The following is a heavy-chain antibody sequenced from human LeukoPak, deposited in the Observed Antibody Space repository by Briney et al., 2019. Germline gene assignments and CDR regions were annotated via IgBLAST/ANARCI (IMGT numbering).Heavy chain of an antibody. D-gene: IGHD3-10*01. CDR1: GGSISSYY. V-gene: IGHV4-59*01. Sequence: SETLSLTCSVSGGSISSYYWSWLRQPPGKGLEWIGYIYYSGYTNYNPSLKSRVTISVDTSKNQLSRKLSSVTAADTAVYYCARTTMVRGTYYMDVWGKGTTVTISS. CDR3: ARTTMVRGTYYMDV. J-gene: IGHJ6*03. CDR2: IYYSGYT.